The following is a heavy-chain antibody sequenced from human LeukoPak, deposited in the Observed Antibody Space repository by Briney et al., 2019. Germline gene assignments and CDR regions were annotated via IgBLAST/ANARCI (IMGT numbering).Heavy chain of an antibody. V-gene: IGHV1-18*01. CDR2: ISAYNGNT. Sequence: ASVKVSCKASGYTFTGYGISWGRQAPGQGLEWMGWISAYNGNTNYAQKLQGRVTMTTDTSTSTAYMELRSLRSDDTAVYYCARDLVVAATQLPDYWGQGTLVTVSS. D-gene: IGHD2-15*01. J-gene: IGHJ4*02. CDR3: ARDLVVAATQLPDY. CDR1: GYTFTGYG.